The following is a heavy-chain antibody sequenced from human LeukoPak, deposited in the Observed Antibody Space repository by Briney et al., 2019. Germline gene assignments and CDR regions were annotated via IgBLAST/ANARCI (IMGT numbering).Heavy chain of an antibody. J-gene: IGHJ6*02. D-gene: IGHD3-22*01. Sequence: SVKVSCKASGGTFSSYAISWVRQAPGQGLEWMGRIIPILGIANYAQKFQGRVTITADKSTSTAYMELSSLRSEDTGVYYCAVEYYYDSSGKGPDYYYGMDVWGQGTTVTVSS. CDR1: GGTFSSYA. CDR3: AVEYYYDSSGKGPDYYYGMDV. CDR2: IIPILGIA. V-gene: IGHV1-69*04.